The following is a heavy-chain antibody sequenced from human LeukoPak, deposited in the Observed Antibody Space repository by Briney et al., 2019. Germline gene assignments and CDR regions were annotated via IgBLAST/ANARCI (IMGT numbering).Heavy chain of an antibody. CDR2: IYYSGST. CDR1: GGSISSGGYY. D-gene: IGHD6-6*01. V-gene: IGHV4-31*03. J-gene: IGHJ4*02. Sequence: PSETLSLTCTVSGGSISSGGYYWSWIRQHPGKGLEWIGYIYYSGSTYYNPSLKSRVTISVDTSKNQFSLKLSSVTAADTAVYYCARALMYSSSAIDYWGQGTLVTVSS. CDR3: ARALMYSSSAIDY.